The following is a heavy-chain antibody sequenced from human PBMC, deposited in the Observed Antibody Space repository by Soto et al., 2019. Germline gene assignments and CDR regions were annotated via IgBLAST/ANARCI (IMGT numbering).Heavy chain of an antibody. Sequence: PSETLSVTCTVSGDSINTGDYYWSWLRQPPRKGLEWIGYIYYTGSTYYNPSLKSQFTISIDTSKTQFSLKVNSVTAADTAVYYCARIPLLQGGWFDPWGQGTLVTVSS. J-gene: IGHJ5*02. CDR3: ARIPLLQGGWFDP. CDR1: GDSINTGDYY. CDR2: IYYTGST. V-gene: IGHV4-30-4*01. D-gene: IGHD1-26*01.